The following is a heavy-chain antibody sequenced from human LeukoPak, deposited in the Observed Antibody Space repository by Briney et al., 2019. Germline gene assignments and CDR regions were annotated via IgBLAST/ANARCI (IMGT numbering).Heavy chain of an antibody. CDR1: GYTFTSYD. CDR3: ARDPGYYYDSSGYYQH. D-gene: IGHD3-22*01. CDR2: MNPNSGNT. J-gene: IGHJ4*02. V-gene: IGHV1-8*01. Sequence: GASVKVSCKASGYTFTSYDINWVRQATGQGLEWMGWMNPNSGNTGYAQKFQGRVTMTRNTSISTAYMELSSLRSEDTAVYYCARDPGYYYDSSGYYQHWGQGTLVTVSS.